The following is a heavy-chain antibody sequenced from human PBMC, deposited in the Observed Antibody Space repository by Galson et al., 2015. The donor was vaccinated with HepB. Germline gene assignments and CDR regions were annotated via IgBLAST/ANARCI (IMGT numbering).Heavy chain of an antibody. CDR3: AGDLNPMVRGVPYYYYGMNV. Sequence: QSGAEVKKPGESLRISCKGSGYSFTSYWISWVRQMPGKGLEWMGRIDPSDSYTNYSPSFQGHVTISADKSISTAYLQWSSLKASDTAMYYCAGDLNPMVRGVPYYYYGMNVWGKGPRSPSPQ. D-gene: IGHD3-10*01. J-gene: IGHJ6*01. CDR2: IDPSDSYT. CDR1: GYSFTSYW. V-gene: IGHV5-10-1*01.